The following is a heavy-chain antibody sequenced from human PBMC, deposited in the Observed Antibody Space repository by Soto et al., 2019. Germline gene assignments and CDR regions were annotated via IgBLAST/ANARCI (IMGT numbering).Heavy chain of an antibody. CDR2: ISGSGGST. CDR1: GFTFSSYA. V-gene: IGHV3-23*01. J-gene: IGHJ4*02. CDR3: AKYGDYSNYGYYLDY. Sequence: GGSLRLSCAASGFTFSSYAMSWVRQAPGKGLEWVSAISGSGGSTYYADSVKGRFTISRDNSKNTLYLQMNSLRAEDTAVYYCAKYGDYSNYGYYLDYWSQRTLVTGSS. D-gene: IGHD4-4*01.